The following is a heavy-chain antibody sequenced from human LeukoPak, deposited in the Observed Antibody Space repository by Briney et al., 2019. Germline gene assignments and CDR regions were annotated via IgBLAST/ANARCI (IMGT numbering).Heavy chain of an antibody. V-gene: IGHV3-73*01. CDR1: GFTFSGSA. J-gene: IGHJ6*02. CDR3: TRLSGGNSDSYYYGLDV. D-gene: IGHD4-23*01. Sequence: QPGGSLKLSCAASGFTFSGSAIHWVDQASGKGLEWVARIKTKAESYATAYVASVKGRFTISRDDSKNTAYLQMDSLKTEDTAMYYCTRLSGGNSDSYYYGLDVWGQGTTVTVSS. CDR2: IKTKAESYAT.